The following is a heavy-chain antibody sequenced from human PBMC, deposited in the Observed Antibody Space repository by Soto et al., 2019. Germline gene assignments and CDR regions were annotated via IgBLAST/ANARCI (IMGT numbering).Heavy chain of an antibody. J-gene: IGHJ4*02. CDR3: ATPSGVGNGPDYFDY. CDR1: GYTFTGYY. V-gene: IGHV1-2*02. Sequence: QVQLVQSGAEVKKPGASMKVSCKTSGYTFTGYYIHWVRQAPGQGLEWMGWINPNSGGTNYAQKFQGRVTMTRDTSISTAYMELSRLRSDDTAVYYCATPSGVGNGPDYFDYWGQGTLVTVSS. D-gene: IGHD2-8*01. CDR2: INPNSGGT.